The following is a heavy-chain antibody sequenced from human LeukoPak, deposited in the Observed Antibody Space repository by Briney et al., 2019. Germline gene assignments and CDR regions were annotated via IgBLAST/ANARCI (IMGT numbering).Heavy chain of an antibody. D-gene: IGHD6-25*01. CDR3: ARGSADRINYYYYMDV. V-gene: IGHV1-46*01. J-gene: IGHJ6*03. CDR1: GYTFTSYY. Sequence: ASVKVSCKASGYTFTSYYMHWVRQAPGQGLEWMGIINPSGGSTSYAQKFQGRVTMTRDTSTSTVYMELSSLRSEDTAVYYCARGSADRINYYYYMDVWGKGTTVTISS. CDR2: INPSGGST.